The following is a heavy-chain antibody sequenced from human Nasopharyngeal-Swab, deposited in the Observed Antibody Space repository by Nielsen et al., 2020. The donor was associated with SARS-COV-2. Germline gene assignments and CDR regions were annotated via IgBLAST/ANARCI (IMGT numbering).Heavy chain of an antibody. CDR2: IYYSGST. D-gene: IGHD4-23*01. J-gene: IGHJ4*02. CDR3: ARDYGGNSNYFDY. V-gene: IGHV4-30-4*01. CDR1: GGSISRGDYY. Sequence: SETLSLTCTVSGGSISRGDYYWSWIRQPPGKGLEWIGYIYYSGSTYYNPSLQSRVTISVDTSKNQFSLKLSSVTAADTAVYYCARDYGGNSNYFDYWGQGTLVTVSS.